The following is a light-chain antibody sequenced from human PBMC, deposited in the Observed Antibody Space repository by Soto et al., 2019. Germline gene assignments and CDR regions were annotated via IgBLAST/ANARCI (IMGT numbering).Light chain of an antibody. J-gene: IGKJ2*01. CDR1: QSIPSNY. Sequence: DIVLTQSPGTLSLSPGERVTLSCRASQSIPSNYLAWYQQKPGQAPRLLIHGASSRATGIPDRFSGSGSGTDFTLTISRLEPEDFAVYYCQLYGTSPPRYTFGLGTKLEIK. V-gene: IGKV3-20*01. CDR3: QLYGTSPPRYT. CDR2: GAS.